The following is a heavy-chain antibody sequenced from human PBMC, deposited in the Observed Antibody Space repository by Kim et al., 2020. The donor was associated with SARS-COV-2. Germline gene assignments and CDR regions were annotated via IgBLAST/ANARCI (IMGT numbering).Heavy chain of an antibody. D-gene: IGHD2-15*01. CDR3: AKDRGAASGGWGNWFDP. J-gene: IGHJ5*02. Sequence: GGSLRLSCSASGFTFSSSWMTWVRQAPGKGLEWVGNINRDGSGQNYVGSLRGRFTISRDNSKNTLYLQMNSLRAEDTAVYYCAKDRGAASGGWGNWFDPWGQGTLVTVSS. V-gene: IGHV3-7*03. CDR2: INRDGSGQ. CDR1: GFTFSSSW.